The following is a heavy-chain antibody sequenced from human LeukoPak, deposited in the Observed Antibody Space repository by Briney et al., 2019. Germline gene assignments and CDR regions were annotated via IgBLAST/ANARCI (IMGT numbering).Heavy chain of an antibody. CDR2: IYYSGST. J-gene: IGHJ4*02. CDR3: AREGNYYGSGSYYPSNDY. D-gene: IGHD3-10*01. Sequence: PSETLSLTCTVSGGSISSSSYYWGWIRQPPGKGLEWIGSIYYSGSTYYNPSLKSRVTISVDTSKNQFSLKLSSVTAADTAVYYCAREGNYYGSGSYYPSNDYWGQGTLVTVSS. V-gene: IGHV4-39*02. CDR1: GGSISSSSYY.